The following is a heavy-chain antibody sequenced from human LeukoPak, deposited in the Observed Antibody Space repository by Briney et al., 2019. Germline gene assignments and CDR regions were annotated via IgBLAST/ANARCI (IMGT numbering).Heavy chain of an antibody. CDR3: ARHDYGGNSGDY. J-gene: IGHJ4*02. D-gene: IGHD4-23*01. V-gene: IGHV3-48*02. CDR1: GFTFSSYG. CDR2: IGTSSSTI. Sequence: PGGSLRLSCAASGFTFSSYGMNWVRQAPGKGLEWVSYIGTSSSTIYYADSVKGRFTISRDNAKNSLYLQMNSLRDEDTAVYYCARHDYGGNSGDYWGQETLVTVSS.